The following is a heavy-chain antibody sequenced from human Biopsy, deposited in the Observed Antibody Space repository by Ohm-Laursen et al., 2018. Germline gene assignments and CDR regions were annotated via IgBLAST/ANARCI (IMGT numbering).Heavy chain of an antibody. J-gene: IGHJ2*01. CDR1: GDSVTKYY. D-gene: IGHD5-24*01. CDR2: IYFTGRT. Sequence: SETLSLTCPVSGDSVTKYYWSWIRQPPGKGLEWIGHIYFTGRTSYNPSLKSRVTMSVNTSKKQFSLRLSSVTAADTAVYYCASAGYNPDWNFDLWGRGTRVTVSS. CDR3: ASAGYNPDWNFDL. V-gene: IGHV4-59*02.